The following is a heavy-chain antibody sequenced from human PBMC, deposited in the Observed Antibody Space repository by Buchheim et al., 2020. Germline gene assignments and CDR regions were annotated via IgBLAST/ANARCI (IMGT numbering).Heavy chain of an antibody. Sequence: QITLKESGPTLVKPTQTLTLTCTFSGFSLSTSGVGVGWIRQPPGKALEWLALIYWDDDKRYNPSLKSRLTITKNTSKNQVVLTMTNMDPVDTATYYCAHIVGPFTVTTYYYYYGMDVWGQGTT. V-gene: IGHV2-5*02. CDR1: GFSLSTSGVG. D-gene: IGHD4-17*01. J-gene: IGHJ6*02. CDR2: IYWDDDK. CDR3: AHIVGPFTVTTYYYYYGMDV.